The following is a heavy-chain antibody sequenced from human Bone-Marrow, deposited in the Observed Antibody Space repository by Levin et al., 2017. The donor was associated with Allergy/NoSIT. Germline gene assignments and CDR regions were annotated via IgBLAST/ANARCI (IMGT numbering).Heavy chain of an antibody. CDR1: GGTFSSSS. V-gene: IGHV1-69*13. CDR3: SRLTAADPFDY. Sequence: GASVKVSCRVSGGTFSSSSFSWVRQAPGQGLEWMGGIIPIFGTANYAQKFQGRVTITADESTSTAYMELSSLTSADTAVYFCSRLTAADPFDYWGQGTLVTVSS. D-gene: IGHD6-13*01. J-gene: IGHJ4*02. CDR2: IIPIFGTA.